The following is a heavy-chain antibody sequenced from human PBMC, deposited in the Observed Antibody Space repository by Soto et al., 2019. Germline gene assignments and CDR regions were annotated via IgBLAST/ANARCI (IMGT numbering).Heavy chain of an antibody. CDR3: ARERDDCSSTSCYRGGYYMDV. CDR1: GFTFSSYS. J-gene: IGHJ6*03. Sequence: GGSLRLSCAASGFTFSSYSMNWVRQAPGKGLEWVSYISSSSSTIYYADSVKGRFTISRDNAKNSLYLQMNSLRAEDTAVYYCARERDDCSSTSCYRGGYYMDVWGKGTTVTVSS. V-gene: IGHV3-48*01. CDR2: ISSSSSTI. D-gene: IGHD2-2*01.